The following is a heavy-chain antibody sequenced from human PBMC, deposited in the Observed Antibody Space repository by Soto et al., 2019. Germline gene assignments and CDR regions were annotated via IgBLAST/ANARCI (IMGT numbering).Heavy chain of an antibody. CDR2: ISGGGDAT. Sequence: EVQLLESGGDSVQPGGSVRLSCAGSGFTFINYAMNWVRQAPGKGLEWVSTISGGGDATFFADSVRGRFTFSRDNSKNMVTLQMSSLGVDDTAVYYCGRKVVGSTSRPDYWYFDLWGRGTVVTVSS. J-gene: IGHJ2*01. CDR3: GRKVVGSTSRPDYWYFDL. CDR1: GFTFINYA. V-gene: IGHV3-23*01. D-gene: IGHD2-21*01.